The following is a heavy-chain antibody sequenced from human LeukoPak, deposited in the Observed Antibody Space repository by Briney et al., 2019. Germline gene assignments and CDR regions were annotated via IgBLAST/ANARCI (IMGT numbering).Heavy chain of an antibody. CDR2: IYHSGST. V-gene: IGHV4-4*02. Sequence: SGTLSLTCAVSGGSISSSNWWSWVRQPPGKGLEWIGEIYHSGSTNYNPSLKSRVTISVDKSKNQFSLKLSSVTAADTAVYYCARDSRPSLYSSSWFDYWGQGTLVTVSS. CDR1: GGSISSSNW. D-gene: IGHD6-13*01. CDR3: ARDSRPSLYSSSWFDY. J-gene: IGHJ4*02.